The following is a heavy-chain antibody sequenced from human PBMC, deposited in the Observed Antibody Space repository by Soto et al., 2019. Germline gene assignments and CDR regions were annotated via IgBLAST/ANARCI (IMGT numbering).Heavy chain of an antibody. D-gene: IGHD6-13*01. CDR2: ISSNSAYI. J-gene: IGHJ5*02. Sequence: GGSLRLSCAASGFTFRSFTMNWVRQAPGKGLEWVSTISSNSAYIYYTDALRGRFTISRDNAKNSLHLQMNSLGAEDTAVYYCTRDAARDSSARGWFDPWGPGTLVTVSS. V-gene: IGHV3-21*01. CDR3: TRDAARDSSARGWFDP. CDR1: GFTFRSFT.